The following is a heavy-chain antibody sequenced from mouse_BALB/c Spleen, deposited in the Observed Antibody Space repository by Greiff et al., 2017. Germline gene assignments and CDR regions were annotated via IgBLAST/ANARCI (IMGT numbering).Heavy chain of an antibody. D-gene: IGHD2-2*01. CDR2: ISSGSSTI. CDR3: ARIGYAAWFAY. Sequence: EVKLMESGGGLVKPGGSLKLSCAASGFTFSSFGMHWVRQAPEKGLEWVAYISSGSSTIYYADTVKGRFTISRDNPKNTLFLQMTSLRSEDTAMYYCARIGYAAWFAYWGQGTLVTVSA. J-gene: IGHJ3*01. V-gene: IGHV5-17*02. CDR1: GFTFSSFG.